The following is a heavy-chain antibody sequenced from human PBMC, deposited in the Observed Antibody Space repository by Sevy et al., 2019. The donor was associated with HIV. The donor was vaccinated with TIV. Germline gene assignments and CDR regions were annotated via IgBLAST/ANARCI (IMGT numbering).Heavy chain of an antibody. J-gene: IGHJ6*02. CDR2: ISSRSGYI. CDR3: TREASAAGTSFGLDV. D-gene: IGHD6-13*01. CDR1: GFNFNKHF. Sequence: GGSLRLSCVGSGFNFNKHFMVWVRQAPGRGLQWVSSISSRSGYIFYSDSVRGRFTISRDNAKNSLFLEMSNLGVEDTAVYYCTREASAAGTSFGLDVWGQGTTVTVSS. V-gene: IGHV3-21*01.